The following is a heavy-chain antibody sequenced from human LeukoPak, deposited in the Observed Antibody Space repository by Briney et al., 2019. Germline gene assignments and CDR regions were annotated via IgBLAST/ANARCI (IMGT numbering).Heavy chain of an antibody. CDR2: ISSSSSYI. V-gene: IGHV3-21*01. Sequence: NPGGSLRLSCAASGFTFSSYSMNWVRQAPGKGLEWVSSISSSSSYIYYADSVKGRFTISRDNAKNSLYLQMNSLRAEDTAVYYCARIPPILSVPVDEIEKQWLDYWGQGTLVTVSS. D-gene: IGHD6-19*01. CDR3: ARIPPILSVPVDEIEKQWLDY. J-gene: IGHJ4*02. CDR1: GFTFSSYS.